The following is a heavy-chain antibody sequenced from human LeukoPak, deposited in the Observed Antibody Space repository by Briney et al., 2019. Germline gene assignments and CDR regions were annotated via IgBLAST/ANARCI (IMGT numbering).Heavy chain of an antibody. CDR3: ARYPYYCDSSGYVAEGAFDI. CDR1: GGSISSGSYY. V-gene: IGHV4-61*02. CDR2: IYTSGST. Sequence: SETLSLTCTVSGGSISSGSYYWSWIRQPAGKGLEWIGRIYTSGSTNYNPSLKSRVTISVDTSKNQFSLKLSSVTAAVTAVYYCARYPYYCDSSGYVAEGAFDIWGQGTMVTVSS. D-gene: IGHD3-22*01. J-gene: IGHJ3*02.